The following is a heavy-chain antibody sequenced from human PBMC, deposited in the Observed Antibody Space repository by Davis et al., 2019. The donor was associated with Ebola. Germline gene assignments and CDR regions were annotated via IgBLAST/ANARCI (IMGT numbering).Heavy chain of an antibody. CDR2: IYPGDSDT. V-gene: IGHV5-51*01. Sequence: KVSCKGSGYSFTSYWIGWVRQMPGKGLEWMGIIYPGDSDTRYSPSFQGQVTISADKSIGTAYLQWSSLKASDTAMYYCARREREYYYDSSGYYLSYYFDYWGQGTLVTVSS. J-gene: IGHJ4*02. CDR3: ARREREYYYDSSGYYLSYYFDY. CDR1: GYSFTSYW. D-gene: IGHD3-22*01.